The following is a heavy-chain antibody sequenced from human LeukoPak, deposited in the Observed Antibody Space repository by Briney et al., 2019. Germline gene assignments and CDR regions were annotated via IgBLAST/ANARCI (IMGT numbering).Heavy chain of an antibody. CDR1: GFTFSSYE. CDR2: ISSSGSTI. V-gene: IGHV3-48*03. D-gene: IGHD4-17*01. J-gene: IGHJ4*02. Sequence: PGGSLRLSCAASGFTFSSYEMNWVRQAPGKGLEWVSYISSSGSTIYYADSVKGRFTISRDNAKNSLYLQMNSLRAEDTAVYYCARDRDYGDYAFDYWGQGTVVTVSS. CDR3: ARDRDYGDYAFDY.